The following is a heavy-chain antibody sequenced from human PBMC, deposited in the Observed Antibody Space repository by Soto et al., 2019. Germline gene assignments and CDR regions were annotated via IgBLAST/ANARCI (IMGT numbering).Heavy chain of an antibody. D-gene: IGHD3-10*01. Sequence: EVQLVESGGGLVRPGGSLRLSCAASGFTFSSYWMHWVRQAPGKGLVWVSRMNEDGGTTDYADSVKGRFTISRDNANNTLNLQMNCLRVEDTAVYYCASDLSGRADVWGQGTTVTVSS. CDR1: GFTFSSYW. CDR2: MNEDGGTT. J-gene: IGHJ6*02. V-gene: IGHV3-74*02. CDR3: ASDLSGRADV.